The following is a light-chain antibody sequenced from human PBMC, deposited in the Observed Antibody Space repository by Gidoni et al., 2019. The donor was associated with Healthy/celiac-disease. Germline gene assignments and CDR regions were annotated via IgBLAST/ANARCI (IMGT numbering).Light chain of an antibody. CDR3: LQDYNYPWT. Sequence: AIQMTQSPSSLSASVADRVTITCRASQGIRNDLGWYQQKPGKAPKLLIYAASSLPSGVPSRFSGSGSGTDFTLTISSLQPEDFATYYCLQDYNYPWTFGQGTKVEIK. J-gene: IGKJ1*01. CDR1: QGIRND. V-gene: IGKV1-6*01. CDR2: AAS.